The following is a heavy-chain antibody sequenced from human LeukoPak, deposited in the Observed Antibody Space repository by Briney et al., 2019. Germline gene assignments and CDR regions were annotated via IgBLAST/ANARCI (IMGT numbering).Heavy chain of an antibody. Sequence: SETLSLTCTVSGGSISSSSYYWSWIRQPAGKGLEWIGRIYTSGSTNYNPSLKSRVTMSVDTSKNQFSLKLSSVTAADTAVYYCASGILGIAAAGGFDYWGQGTLVTVSS. CDR2: IYTSGST. J-gene: IGHJ4*02. CDR3: ASGILGIAAAGGFDY. V-gene: IGHV4-61*02. D-gene: IGHD6-13*01. CDR1: GGSISSSSYY.